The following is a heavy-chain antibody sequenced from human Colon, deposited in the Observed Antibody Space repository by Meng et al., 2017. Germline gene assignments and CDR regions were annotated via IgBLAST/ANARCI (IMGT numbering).Heavy chain of an antibody. J-gene: IGHJ4*02. CDR1: GFTFRNYN. CDR3: ARDHDNGWSFGY. V-gene: IGHV3-69-1*02. Sequence: EVQLVESGGGLVKPGGSLRLSCAVSGFTFRNYNMHWIRQAPGKGLEWVSSISGTTYLYYADSVKGRFTISRDNDKNLLFLQMSSLRAEDTAVYYCARDHDNGWSFGYWGQGILVIVSS. CDR2: ISGTTYL. D-gene: IGHD6-19*01.